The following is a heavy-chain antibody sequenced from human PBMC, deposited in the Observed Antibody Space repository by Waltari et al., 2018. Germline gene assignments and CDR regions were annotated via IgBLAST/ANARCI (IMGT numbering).Heavy chain of an antibody. CDR3: AKCHSSGYYRGWYFDL. Sequence: EVQLVESGGGLVQPGRSRRRSCAASGFTFDHYAIHWVRQPPGKGLEWVSGISWNSGSIGYADSVKGRFTISRDNAKNSLYLQMNSLRAEDTALYYCAKCHSSGYYRGWYFDLWGRGTLVTVSS. V-gene: IGHV3-9*01. J-gene: IGHJ2*01. CDR2: ISWNSGSI. CDR1: GFTFDHYA. D-gene: IGHD3-22*01.